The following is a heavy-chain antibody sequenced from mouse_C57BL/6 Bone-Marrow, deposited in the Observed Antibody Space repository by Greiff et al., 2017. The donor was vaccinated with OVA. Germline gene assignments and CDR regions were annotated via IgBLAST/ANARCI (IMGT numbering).Heavy chain of an antibody. CDR3: ASYYYGSSPGYFDV. D-gene: IGHD1-1*01. CDR1: GYTFTSYW. J-gene: IGHJ1*03. V-gene: IGHV1-50*01. Sequence: VQLQQPGAELVKPGASVKLSCKASGYTFTSYWMQWVKQRPGQGLEWIGEIDPSDSYTNYNQKFKGKATLTVDTSSSTAYMQLSSLTSEDSAVYYCASYYYGSSPGYFDVWGTGTTVTVSS. CDR2: IDPSDSYT.